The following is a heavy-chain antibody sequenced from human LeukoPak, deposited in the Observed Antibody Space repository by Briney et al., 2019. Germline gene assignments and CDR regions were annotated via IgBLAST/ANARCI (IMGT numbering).Heavy chain of an antibody. CDR2: IYHSGST. CDR3: ARDLDY. J-gene: IGHJ4*02. CDR1: GYSISSGYY. V-gene: IGHV4-38-2*02. Sequence: PETLSLTCTVSGYSISSGYYWGWIRQPPGKGLEWIGSIYHSGSTYYNPSLKSRVTISVDTSKNQFSLKLSSVTAADTAVYYCARDLDYWGQGTLVTVSS.